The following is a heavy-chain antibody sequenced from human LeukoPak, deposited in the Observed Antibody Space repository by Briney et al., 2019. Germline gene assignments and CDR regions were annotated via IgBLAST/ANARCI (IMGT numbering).Heavy chain of an antibody. CDR2: IYSGGGT. CDR1: GFTVSSNY. D-gene: IGHD6-13*01. Sequence: GGSLRLSCAASGFTVSSNYMSWVRQAPGKGLEWVSVIYSGGGTYYADSVKGRFTISRDNSKNALNLQMNSLRAEDTAVYYCARRAGGIAEYYFDYWGQGTLVTVSS. V-gene: IGHV3-53*01. J-gene: IGHJ4*02. CDR3: ARRAGGIAEYYFDY.